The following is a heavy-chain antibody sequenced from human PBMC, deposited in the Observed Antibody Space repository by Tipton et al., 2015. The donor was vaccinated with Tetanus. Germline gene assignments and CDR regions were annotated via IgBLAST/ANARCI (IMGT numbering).Heavy chain of an antibody. J-gene: IGHJ6*02. CDR2: ISHTGTTT. CDR1: GFTFSAYY. CDR3: ARSESRIAPQIPWGMDI. Sequence: GSLRLSCAASGFTFSAYYMSWIRLAPGKGLEWISYISHTGTTTYYSASVMGRFTVSRDNTKNSLYLEINSLRAEDTAVYYCARSESRIAPQIPWGMDIWGQGTTVTVSS. D-gene: IGHD6-6*01. V-gene: IGHV3-11*01.